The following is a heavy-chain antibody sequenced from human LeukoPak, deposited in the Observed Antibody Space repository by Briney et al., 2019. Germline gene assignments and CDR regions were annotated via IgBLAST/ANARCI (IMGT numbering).Heavy chain of an antibody. Sequence: RGSLRLSCAPSGFTFSTYAMSWFRQAPGKGLEWVSSILGSGSATYYADSVKGRFTISRDKSTNTVYLQMNSLRAEDAAVYYCAKERCSTSGYLFDSWGQGTLVTVSS. CDR2: ILGSGSAT. CDR1: GFTFSTYA. CDR3: AKERCSTSGYLFDS. D-gene: IGHD2-2*01. V-gene: IGHV3-23*01. J-gene: IGHJ4*02.